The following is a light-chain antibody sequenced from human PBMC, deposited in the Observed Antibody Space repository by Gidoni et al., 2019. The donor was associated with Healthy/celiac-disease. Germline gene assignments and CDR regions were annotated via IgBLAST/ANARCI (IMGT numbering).Light chain of an antibody. V-gene: IGKV3-20*01. Sequence: EIVLTQSSGTLSLSPGERATLSCRASQSVSSSYLAWYQQKPGQAPRLLIYGASSRATGIPDRCSGSGSGTDFTLTISRLEPEDVAVYYCQQYGSSPLTFGGGTKVEIK. J-gene: IGKJ4*01. CDR2: GAS. CDR1: QSVSSSY. CDR3: QQYGSSPLT.